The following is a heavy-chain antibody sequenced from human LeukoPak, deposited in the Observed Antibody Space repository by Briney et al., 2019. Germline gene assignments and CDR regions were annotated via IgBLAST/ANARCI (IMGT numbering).Heavy chain of an antibody. D-gene: IGHD5-18*01. CDR3: ARDSGYSYADDY. Sequence: GGSLRLSCAASGFTFRSYVMQWVRQAPGKGLEWVSYITYNSGTIFYADSVKGRFTISRDNAKDSLYLQMNSLRDEDTAVYYCARDSGYSYADDYWGQGTLVTVSS. J-gene: IGHJ4*02. CDR1: GFTFRSYV. V-gene: IGHV3-48*02. CDR2: ITYNSGTI.